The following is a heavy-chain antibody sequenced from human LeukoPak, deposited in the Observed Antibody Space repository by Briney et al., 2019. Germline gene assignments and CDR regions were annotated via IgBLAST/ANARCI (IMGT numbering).Heavy chain of an antibody. D-gene: IGHD3-22*01. CDR1: GGTFSSYA. J-gene: IGHJ3*02. CDR2: IIPIFGTA. CDR3: ARSSFYDSSGYYSLGAFDI. Sequence: ASVKVSCKASGGTFSSYAISWVRQAPGQGLEWMGGIIPIFGTANYAQKFQGRVTITADKSTSTAYMELSSLRSEDTAVYYCARSSFYDSSGYYSLGAFDIWGQGTRVTVSS. V-gene: IGHV1-69*06.